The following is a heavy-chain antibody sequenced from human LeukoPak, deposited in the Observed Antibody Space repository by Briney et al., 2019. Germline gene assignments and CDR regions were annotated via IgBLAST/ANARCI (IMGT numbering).Heavy chain of an antibody. CDR1: GFTFSSYW. CDR2: INSDGSST. J-gene: IGHJ4*02. V-gene: IGHV3-74*01. Sequence: GGSLRLSCAASGFTFSSYWMHWVRQAPVKGLVWVSRINSDGSSTSYADSVKGRFTISRDNAKNTLYLQMNSLRAEDTAVYYCARAWGSDYWGQGTLVTVSS. CDR3: ARAWGSDY. D-gene: IGHD7-27*01.